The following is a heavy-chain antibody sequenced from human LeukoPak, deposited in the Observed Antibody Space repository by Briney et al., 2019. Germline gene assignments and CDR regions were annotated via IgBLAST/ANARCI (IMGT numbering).Heavy chain of an antibody. J-gene: IGHJ4*02. CDR3: ARRYSGYDSNDY. CDR1: GYTFTGYY. CDR2: INPNSGGT. D-gene: IGHD5-12*01. Sequence: ASVKVSCKASGYTFTGYYMHWVRQAPGQGLEWMGWINPNSGGTNYAQKFQGRVTTTRDTSISTAYMELSRLRSDDTAVYYCARRYSGYDSNDYWGQGTLVTVSS. V-gene: IGHV1-2*02.